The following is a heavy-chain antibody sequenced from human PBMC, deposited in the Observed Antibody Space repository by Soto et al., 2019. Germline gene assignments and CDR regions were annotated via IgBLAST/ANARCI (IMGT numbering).Heavy chain of an antibody. CDR3: ARGRGGGYQPTGYFDY. Sequence: ASVKVSCKASGYTFTSYYMHWVRQAPGQGLEWMGIINPSGGSTSYAQKFQGRVTMTRDTSTSTVYMEPSSLRSEDTAVYYCARGRGGGYQPTGYFDYWGQGTLVTV. D-gene: IGHD3-22*01. V-gene: IGHV1-46*01. J-gene: IGHJ4*02. CDR1: GYTFTSYY. CDR2: INPSGGST.